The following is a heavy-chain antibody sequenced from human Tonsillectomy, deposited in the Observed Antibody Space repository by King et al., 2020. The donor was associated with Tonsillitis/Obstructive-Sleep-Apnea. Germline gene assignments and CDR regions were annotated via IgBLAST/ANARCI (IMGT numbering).Heavy chain of an antibody. CDR2: IDPTDSYN. D-gene: IGHD2-2*02. CDR1: GYSFTSYW. Sequence: DVQLVESGAEVKKPGESLKISCKGSGYSFTSYWISWVRQMPGKGLEWMGRIDPTDSYNNYSPSFQGHVTISADKSISTAYLQGSSLKASDTAMYYCARVDCSSASCYTENWFDLWGQGTLVTVSS. V-gene: IGHV5-10-1*03. J-gene: IGHJ5*02. CDR3: ARVDCSSASCYTENWFDL.